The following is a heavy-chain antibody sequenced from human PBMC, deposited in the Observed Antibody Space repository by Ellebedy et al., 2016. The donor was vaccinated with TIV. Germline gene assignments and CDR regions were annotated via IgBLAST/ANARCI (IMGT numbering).Heavy chain of an antibody. D-gene: IGHD7-27*01. V-gene: IGHV3-30-3*01. CDR1: GFILSSFA. CDR3: ARVPNWGSWYFDL. CDR2: ISYDGSNK. J-gene: IGHJ2*01. Sequence: GGSLRLSCAASGFILSSFAMFWVRQAPGKGLEWVAVISYDGSNKYYADSVKGRFTISRDNSKNTLYLQMNSLRAEDTAVYYCARVPNWGSWYFDLWGRGTLVTVSS.